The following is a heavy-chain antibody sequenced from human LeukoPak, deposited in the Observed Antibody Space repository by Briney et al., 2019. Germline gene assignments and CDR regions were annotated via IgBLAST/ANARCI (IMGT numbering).Heavy chain of an antibody. Sequence: SETLSLTCSVSDDSITMYYWTWIRQPPGKGLEWIGYVDHTGSTNFSPSLNGRVSISRDTTKNLFSLRLRSVTAADTAVYFCARGRVSSSTWYSTYYYYFYMDVWGKGTTVTVSS. CDR2: VDHTGST. J-gene: IGHJ6*03. D-gene: IGHD1-1*01. CDR1: DDSITMYY. CDR3: ARGRVSSSTWYSTYYYYFYMDV. V-gene: IGHV4-59*01.